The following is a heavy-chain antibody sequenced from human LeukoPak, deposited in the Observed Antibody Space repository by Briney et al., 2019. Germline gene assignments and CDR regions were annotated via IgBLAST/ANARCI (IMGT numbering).Heavy chain of an antibody. Sequence: GGSLRLSCAASGFTFSSYWMHWVRQAPGKGLVWVSRINSDGSTTNYADSVKGRFTISRDNAKNTLDLQMSSLRAEDTAVYYCARRSSGSPPYYFDYWGQGTLVIVSS. CDR3: ARRSSGSPPYYFDY. CDR2: INSDGSTT. D-gene: IGHD1-26*01. V-gene: IGHV3-74*01. CDR1: GFTFSSYW. J-gene: IGHJ4*02.